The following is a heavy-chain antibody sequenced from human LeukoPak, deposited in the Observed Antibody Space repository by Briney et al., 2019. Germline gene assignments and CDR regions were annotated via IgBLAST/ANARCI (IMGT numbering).Heavy chain of an antibody. CDR2: IYYSGST. D-gene: IGHD6-19*01. CDR1: GGSISRFY. J-gene: IGHJ5*02. CDR3: ARTPKTYSSGWYWFDP. V-gene: IGHV4-59*08. Sequence: SETLSLTCTVSGGSISRFYWSWIRQPPGKGLEWIGYIYYSGSTNYNPSLKSRVTISVDTSKNQFSLKLSSVTAADTAVYYCARTPKTYSSGWYWFDPWGQGTLVTVSS.